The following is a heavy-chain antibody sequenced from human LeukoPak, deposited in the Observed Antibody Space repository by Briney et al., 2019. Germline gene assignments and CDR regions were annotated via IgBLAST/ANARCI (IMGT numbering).Heavy chain of an antibody. J-gene: IGHJ4*02. CDR2: ISSSSSYI. V-gene: IGHV3-21*01. CDR1: GFTFSSYS. D-gene: IGHD3-22*01. Sequence: PGGSLRLSCAASGFTFSSYSMNWVRQAPGKGLEWVSSISSSSSYIYYADSVKGRFTISRDNAKNSLYLQMNSLRAEDTAVYYCARDIGYYYDSSGYDYAGYWGQGTLVTVSS. CDR3: ARDIGYYYDSSGYDYAGY.